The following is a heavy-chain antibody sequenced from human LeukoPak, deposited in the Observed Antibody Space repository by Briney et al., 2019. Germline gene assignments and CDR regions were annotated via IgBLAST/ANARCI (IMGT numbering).Heavy chain of an antibody. Sequence: RGSLRLSCAASGFTFSSYAMSWVRQAPGKGLEWVSAISGSGGSTYYAESVKGRFTISRDNAKNTLYLQMNSLRAEDTAVYYCARAGGFDWLLYGYYYYMDVWGKGTTVTISS. CDR2: ISGSGGST. CDR1: GFTFSSYA. J-gene: IGHJ6*03. V-gene: IGHV3-23*01. D-gene: IGHD3-9*01. CDR3: ARAGGFDWLLYGYYYYMDV.